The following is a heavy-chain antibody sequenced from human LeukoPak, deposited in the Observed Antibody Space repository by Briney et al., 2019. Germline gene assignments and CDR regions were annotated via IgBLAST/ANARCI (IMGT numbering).Heavy chain of an antibody. CDR2: INGDGSTT. CDR1: GFTFSKYW. D-gene: IGHD3-22*01. J-gene: IGHJ1*01. Sequence: GGSLRLSCAASGFTFSKYWMHWVRQVPGKGLVWVSLINGDGSTTNYADFVKGRFTISRDNAKNTLSLQVNSLRAEDTAVYYCATGHYYDSRGYYTFGYWGQGTLVTVSS. CDR3: ATGHYYDSRGYYTFGY. V-gene: IGHV3-74*01.